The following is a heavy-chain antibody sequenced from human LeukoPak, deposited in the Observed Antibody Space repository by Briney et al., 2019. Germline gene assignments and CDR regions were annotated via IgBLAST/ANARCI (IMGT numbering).Heavy chain of an antibody. CDR3: ATRYCSGGSCPNYYYYYINV. J-gene: IGHJ6*03. Sequence: GGSLRLSCAASGFTFDDYAMHWVRQAPGKGLEWVSGISWNSGSIGYADSVKGRFTISRDNAKNSLYLQMNSLRAEDTALYYCATRYCSGGSCPNYYYYYINVWGKGTTVTISS. D-gene: IGHD2-15*01. V-gene: IGHV3-9*01. CDR1: GFTFDDYA. CDR2: ISWNSGSI.